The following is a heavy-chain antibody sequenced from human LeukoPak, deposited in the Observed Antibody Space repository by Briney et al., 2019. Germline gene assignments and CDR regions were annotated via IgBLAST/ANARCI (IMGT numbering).Heavy chain of an antibody. CDR1: GGSFSGYY. CDR3: ARHHIVVVPAAAGWFDP. V-gene: IGHV4-34*01. D-gene: IGHD2-2*01. Sequence: SETLSLTFAVYGGSFSGYYWSWIRQPPGKGLEWIGEINHSGSTNYNPSLKSRVTISVDTSKNQFSLKLSSVTAADTAVYYCARHHIVVVPAAAGWFDPWGQGTLVTVSS. CDR2: INHSGST. J-gene: IGHJ5*02.